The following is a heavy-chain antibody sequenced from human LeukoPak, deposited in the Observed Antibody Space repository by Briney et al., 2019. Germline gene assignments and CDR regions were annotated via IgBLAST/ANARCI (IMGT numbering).Heavy chain of an antibody. CDR3: AKGGVRCSSTSCSPDAFDI. Sequence: GGSLRLSCAASGFTFSSYGMHWVRQAPGKGLEWVAFIRYDGSNKYYADSVKGRFTISRDNSKNTLYLQMNSLRAEDTAVYYCAKGGVRCSSTSCSPDAFDIWGQGTMVTVSS. CDR2: IRYDGSNK. CDR1: GFTFSSYG. D-gene: IGHD2-2*01. V-gene: IGHV3-30*02. J-gene: IGHJ3*02.